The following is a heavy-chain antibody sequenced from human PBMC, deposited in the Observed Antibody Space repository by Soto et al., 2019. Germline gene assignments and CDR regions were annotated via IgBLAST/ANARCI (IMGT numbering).Heavy chain of an antibody. CDR2: ISGSGGST. CDR1: GFTFSSYA. CDR3: AKDLRSISAPDAFDI. D-gene: IGHD6-6*01. Sequence: GGSLRLSCAASGFTFSSYAMSWVRQAPGKGLEWVSAISGSGGSTYYADSVKGRLTISRDNSKNTLYLQMNSLRAEDTAVYCCAKDLRSISAPDAFDIWGQGTMVTVSS. J-gene: IGHJ3*02. V-gene: IGHV3-23*01.